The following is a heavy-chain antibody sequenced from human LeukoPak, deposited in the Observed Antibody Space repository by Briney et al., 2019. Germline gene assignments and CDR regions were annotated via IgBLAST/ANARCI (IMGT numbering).Heavy chain of an antibody. D-gene: IGHD3-22*01. V-gene: IGHV3-23*01. CDR1: GFTFSSYA. CDR2: ISGSGGST. CDR3: AKDVPDYYDSSGYNFDY. Sequence: GGSLRLSCAASGFTFSSYAMSWVRPAPGKGLEWVSAISGSGGSTYYADSVKGRFTISRDNSKNTLYLQMNSLRAEDTAVYYCAKDVPDYYDSSGYNFDYWGQGTLVTVSS. J-gene: IGHJ4*02.